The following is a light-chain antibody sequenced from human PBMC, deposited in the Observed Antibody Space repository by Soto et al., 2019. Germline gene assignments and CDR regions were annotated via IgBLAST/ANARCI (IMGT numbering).Light chain of an antibody. CDR3: KLYGIPPH. CDR2: ASS. CDR1: QSRGSNV. V-gene: IGKV3-20*01. J-gene: IGKJ5*01. Sequence: ELVLKRSPGKLSLSSGESATLSCKTSQSRGSNVLAWYQHKPGQAPRLLIYASSNRATGIQNSFSGSASATEFTITIKRLEHEDVAVYYCKLYGIPPHFGQGTRLEIK.